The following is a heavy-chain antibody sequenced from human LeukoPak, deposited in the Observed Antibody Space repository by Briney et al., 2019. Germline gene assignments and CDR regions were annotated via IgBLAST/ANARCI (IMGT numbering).Heavy chain of an antibody. CDR1: GYTLTELS. D-gene: IGHD6-13*01. J-gene: IGHJ3*02. CDR3: ATDLGSSSVDAFDI. V-gene: IGHV1-24*01. Sequence: GASVKVFCRISGYTLTELSMHWVRPASGKGLEWMGGFDPEDGETIYAQKFQGRVTMTEDTSTGTAYMELSSLRSEDTAVYYCATDLGSSSVDAFDIWAKGQWSPSLQ. CDR2: FDPEDGET.